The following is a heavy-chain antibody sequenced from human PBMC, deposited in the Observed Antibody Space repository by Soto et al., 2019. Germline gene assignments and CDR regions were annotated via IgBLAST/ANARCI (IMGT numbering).Heavy chain of an antibody. D-gene: IGHD6-6*01. Sequence: SETLSLTCTVSGGSISSGGYYWSWIRQHPGKGLEWIGYIYYSGSTYYNPSLKTRVTISVDTSKNQFALKLSSVTAADTAVYYCARAPRFSKYSSSYAGTFDYWGQGTLVTVSS. CDR2: IYYSGST. V-gene: IGHV4-31*03. CDR1: GGSISSGGYY. CDR3: ARAPRFSKYSSSYAGTFDY. J-gene: IGHJ4*02.